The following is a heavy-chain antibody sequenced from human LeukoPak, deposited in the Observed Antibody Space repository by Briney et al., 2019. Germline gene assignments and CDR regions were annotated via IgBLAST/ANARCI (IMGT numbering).Heavy chain of an antibody. Sequence: SVKVSCKTSGGTFSSYTLSWVRQAPGQGLEWMGRILPIIGIPNYTQKFQARLTITADRSTDTVYMELRSLRFDDTAIYYCARGDLSGAIDDYWGQGTLVTVSS. V-gene: IGHV1-69*02. J-gene: IGHJ4*02. CDR1: GGTFSSYT. D-gene: IGHD1-26*01. CDR2: ILPIIGIP. CDR3: ARGDLSGAIDDY.